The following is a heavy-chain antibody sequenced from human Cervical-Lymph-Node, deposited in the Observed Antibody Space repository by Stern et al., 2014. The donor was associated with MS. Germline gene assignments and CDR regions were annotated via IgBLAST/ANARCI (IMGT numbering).Heavy chain of an antibody. CDR2: ISHGGDT. J-gene: IGHJ4*02. CDR3: ARLSTAVEF. Sequence: VQLVESGPGLVKPSETLSLTCAVSGASFSSHYWGWIRQPPGKGLEWIGLISHGGDTKYNPSLKSRVTQSLEHSRKHFPQMETSVTAADTAVYYCARLSTAVEFWGQGTLVTVSS. V-gene: IGHV4-59*08. CDR1: GASFSSHY.